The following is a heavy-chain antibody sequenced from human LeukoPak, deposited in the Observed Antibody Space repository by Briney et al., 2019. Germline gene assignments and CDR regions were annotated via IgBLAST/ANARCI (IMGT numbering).Heavy chain of an antibody. CDR3: AKTMVRGAPWFLGYSDY. CDR2: ISWNSGSI. Sequence: PGGSLRLSCAASGFNFDEYTMNWVRQAPGKGLEWVSGISWNSGSIGYADSVKGRFTISRDNAKNSLYLHMNSLRPEDMALYYCAKTMVRGAPWFLGYSDYWGQGTLVTVSS. D-gene: IGHD3-10*01. V-gene: IGHV3-9*03. CDR1: GFNFDEYT. J-gene: IGHJ4*02.